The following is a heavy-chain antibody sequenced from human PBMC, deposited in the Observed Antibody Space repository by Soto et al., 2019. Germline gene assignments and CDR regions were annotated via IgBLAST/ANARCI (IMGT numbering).Heavy chain of an antibody. Sequence: QVQLVESGGGVVQPGRSLRLSCAASGFTFSSYAMHWVRQAPGKGLEWVAVISYDGSNKYYADSVKGRFTISRDNSKKTLYLQMNSLRAEDTAVYYCAREEVGATYSYYYGMDVWGQGTTVTVSS. D-gene: IGHD1-26*01. CDR1: GFTFSSYA. CDR3: AREEVGATYSYYYGMDV. J-gene: IGHJ6*02. CDR2: ISYDGSNK. V-gene: IGHV3-30-3*01.